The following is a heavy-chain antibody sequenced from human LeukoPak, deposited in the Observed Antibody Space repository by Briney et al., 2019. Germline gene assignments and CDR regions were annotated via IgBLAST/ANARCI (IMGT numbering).Heavy chain of an antibody. D-gene: IGHD1-26*01. CDR1: GYTFTGYY. CDR3: TREWELRVGLDY. J-gene: IGHJ4*02. CDR2: INPNSGGT. Sequence: GASVKVSCKASGYTFTGYYMHWVRQAPGQGLEWMGWINPNSGGTNYAQKFQGRVTMTRDTSISTAYMELSRPRSDDTAVYYCTREWELRVGLDYWGQGTLVTVSS. V-gene: IGHV1-2*02.